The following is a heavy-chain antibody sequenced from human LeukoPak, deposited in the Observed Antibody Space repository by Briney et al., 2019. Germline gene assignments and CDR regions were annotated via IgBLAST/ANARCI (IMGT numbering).Heavy chain of an antibody. CDR3: ASGGRFASVDY. CDR1: GFTFSSFA. J-gene: IGHJ4*02. V-gene: IGHV3-23*01. D-gene: IGHD6-19*01. Sequence: PGGSLRLSCAASGFTFSSFAMTWVRQAPGKGLEWVSSISDSGSSTYDADSVKGRFAISRDTSKNTLYLQMNSLRVADTAIYFCASGGRFASVDYWGQGARVTVSS. CDR2: ISDSGSST.